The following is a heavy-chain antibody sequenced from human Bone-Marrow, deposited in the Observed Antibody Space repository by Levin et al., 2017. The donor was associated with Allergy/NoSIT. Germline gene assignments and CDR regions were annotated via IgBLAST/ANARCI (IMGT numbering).Heavy chain of an antibody. Sequence: GGSLRLSCAASGFTFSSSWMHWVRQVPGKGLVWVSRVDSDGGGTTYADSVKGRFTIYRDNAKNTLYLQMNSLRAEDTALYYCARGAPHLLLDYWGQGPLVTVSS. D-gene: IGHD2/OR15-2a*01. V-gene: IGHV3-74*01. CDR1: GFTFSSSW. J-gene: IGHJ4*02. CDR3: ARGAPHLLLDY. CDR2: VDSDGGGT.